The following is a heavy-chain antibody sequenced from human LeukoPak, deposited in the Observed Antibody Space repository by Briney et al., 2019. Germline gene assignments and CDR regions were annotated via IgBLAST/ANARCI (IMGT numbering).Heavy chain of an antibody. D-gene: IGHD4-11*01. V-gene: IGHV4-59*12. CDR3: ARADYSNKHFDY. J-gene: IGHJ4*02. Sequence: SETLSLTCTVSGGSISTYYWTWIRQPPGKGLEWIGYISYSGSTNYNPSLKSRVTISVDTSKNQFSLKLTSVTAADTAVYYCARADYSNKHFDYWGQGTLVTVSS. CDR1: GGSISTYY. CDR2: ISYSGST.